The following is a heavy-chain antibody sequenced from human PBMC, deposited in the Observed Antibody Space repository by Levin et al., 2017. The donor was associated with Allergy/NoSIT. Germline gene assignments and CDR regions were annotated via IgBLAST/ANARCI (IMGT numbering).Heavy chain of an antibody. D-gene: IGHD2-15*01. J-gene: IGHJ5*02. CDR1: GYSFTSYW. Sequence: GESLKISCKGSGYSFTSYWIGWVRQMPGKGLEWMGIIYPGDSDTRYSPSFQGQVTISADKSISTAYLQWSSLKASDTAMYYCARVVVVAATRVDWFDPWGQGTLVTVSS. V-gene: IGHV5-51*01. CDR2: IYPGDSDT. CDR3: ARVVVVAATRVDWFDP.